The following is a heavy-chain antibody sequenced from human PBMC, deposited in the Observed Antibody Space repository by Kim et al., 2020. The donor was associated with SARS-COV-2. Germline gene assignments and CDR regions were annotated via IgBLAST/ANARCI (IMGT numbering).Heavy chain of an antibody. J-gene: IGHJ6*02. Sequence: GGSLRLSCAASGFTFSTYSMNWVRQAPGKGLEWVSYISSSSSTIYYADSVKGRFTISRDNAKNSLYLQMNSLRDEDTAVYYCARESRITMVRGVIITGYGMDVWGQGTTLTVSS. D-gene: IGHD3-10*01. CDR2: ISSSSSTI. CDR1: GFTFSTYS. V-gene: IGHV3-48*02. CDR3: ARESRITMVRGVIITGYGMDV.